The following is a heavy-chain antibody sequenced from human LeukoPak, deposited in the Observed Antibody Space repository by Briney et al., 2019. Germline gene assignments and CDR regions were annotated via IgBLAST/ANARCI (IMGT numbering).Heavy chain of an antibody. CDR3: ASSDAVRGVIESY. Sequence: SETLSLTCTVSGGSIRSYYWSWIRQPAGKGLEWIGRIYTSGSTNYNPSLKSRVTISVDTSKNQFSLKLSSVTAADTAVYYCASSDAVRGVIESYWGQGTLVTVSS. D-gene: IGHD3-10*01. CDR2: IYTSGST. V-gene: IGHV4-4*07. CDR1: GGSIRSYY. J-gene: IGHJ4*02.